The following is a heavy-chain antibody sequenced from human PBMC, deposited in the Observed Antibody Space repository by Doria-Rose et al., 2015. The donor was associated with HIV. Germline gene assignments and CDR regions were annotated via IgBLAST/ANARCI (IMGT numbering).Heavy chain of an antibody. J-gene: IGHJ4*02. CDR3: ARIKSSRWYHKYNFDF. CDR2: IFSDDER. D-gene: IGHD6-13*01. Sequence: QITLKESGPVLVKPTETLTLTCTVSGVSLSSPGMGVSRIRQPPGKALEWLANIFSDDERSYKTSLQSRLTISRGTSKSQVVLTMTDMDPVDTATYYCARIKSSRWYHKYNFDFWGQGTLVIVSA. CDR1: GVSLSSPGMG. V-gene: IGHV2-26*01.